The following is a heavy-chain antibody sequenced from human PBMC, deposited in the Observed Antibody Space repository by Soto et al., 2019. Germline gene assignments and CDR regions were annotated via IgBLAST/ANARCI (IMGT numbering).Heavy chain of an antibody. CDR3: AKDRGSDVLTGPCDQ. CDR2: IAPSGRRA. CDR1: GFNFSNSA. Sequence: EVQLLESGGGLAQPGGSLTVSCTASGFNFSNSAMAWVRQAPGKGLEWVSAIAPSGRRAFYADSVKGRFTTSRDNSKNNLLLPMNSPVDEDTAIYYWAKDRGSDVLTGPCDQWDQGTLVHVSS. D-gene: IGHD3-9*01. J-gene: IGHJ5*02. V-gene: IGHV3-23*01.